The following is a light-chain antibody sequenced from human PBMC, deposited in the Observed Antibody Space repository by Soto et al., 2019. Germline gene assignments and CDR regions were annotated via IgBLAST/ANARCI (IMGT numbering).Light chain of an antibody. J-gene: IGKJ1*01. Sequence: IKMTLSPSNMYASVGERVIITCRASQSISSWLAWYQQEPGKAPKLLIHKASSLQSGVPSRFSGSGSGTDFTLTISSRHPDDFATYYCQQYHIYPWTFGQGTKV. CDR1: QSISSW. CDR3: QQYHIYPWT. CDR2: KAS. V-gene: IGKV1-5*03.